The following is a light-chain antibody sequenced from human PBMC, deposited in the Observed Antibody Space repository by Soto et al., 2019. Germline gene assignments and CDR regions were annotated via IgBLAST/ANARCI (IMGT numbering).Light chain of an antibody. CDR2: GVF. V-gene: IGKV3-20*01. Sequence: VLTQSPGTLSLSPGQRATLSCRTSQNVNNNYLAWYQQKPGQAPRLLIFGVFNRAAGTPDRFSGSGSGTDFTLTISGLQPEDSAVYYCQHYDGSPRTFGQGTRLEI. CDR3: QHYDGSPRT. J-gene: IGKJ2*01. CDR1: QNVNNNY.